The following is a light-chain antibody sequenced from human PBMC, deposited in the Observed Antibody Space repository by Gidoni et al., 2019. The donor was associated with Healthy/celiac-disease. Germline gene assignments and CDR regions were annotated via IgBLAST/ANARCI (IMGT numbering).Light chain of an antibody. CDR1: SSNIGSKY. CDR2: RNN. Sequence: QSVLTQPPSASGPPGQRVTISCSGSSSNIGSKYVYWYQQLPGTAPKLLIYRNNQRPSGVPDRFSGSKSGTSASLAISGLRSEDEADYYCAAWDDSLSGRDWVFGGGTKLTVL. J-gene: IGLJ3*02. CDR3: AAWDDSLSGRDWV. V-gene: IGLV1-47*01.